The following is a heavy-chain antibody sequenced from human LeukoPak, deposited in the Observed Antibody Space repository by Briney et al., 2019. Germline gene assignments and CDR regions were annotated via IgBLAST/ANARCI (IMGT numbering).Heavy chain of an antibody. Sequence: SETLSLXCAVSGYSISSGYYWGWIRQPPGKGLEWIGSIHHSGSTYYNPSLKSRVTISVDTSKNQFSLKLSSVTAADTAVYYCARQRWFGELYPDLFDPWGQGTLVTVSS. J-gene: IGHJ5*02. CDR2: IHHSGST. CDR1: GYSISSGYY. V-gene: IGHV4-38-2*01. D-gene: IGHD3-10*01. CDR3: ARQRWFGELYPDLFDP.